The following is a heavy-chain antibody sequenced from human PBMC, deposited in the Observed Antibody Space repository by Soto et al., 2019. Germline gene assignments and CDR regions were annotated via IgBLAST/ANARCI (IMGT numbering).Heavy chain of an antibody. CDR3: ANQRGGYDRYCDY. D-gene: IGHD5-12*01. J-gene: IGHJ4*02. CDR1: GSTVSSNY. V-gene: IGHV3-66*01. CDR2: IYSGGST. Sequence: ESGGGLVQPGGSLRLSCAASGSTVSSNYMSWVRQAPGKGLEWVSVIYSGGSTYYADSVKGRFTISRDNSKNTLYLQMNSLRAEDTAGYYCANQRGGYDRYCDYWGQGTLVTVSS.